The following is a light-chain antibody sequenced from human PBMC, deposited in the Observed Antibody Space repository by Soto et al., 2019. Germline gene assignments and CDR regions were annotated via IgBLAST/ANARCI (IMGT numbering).Light chain of an antibody. CDR2: TVS. V-gene: IGKV1-9*01. CDR3: QQFNSSPFT. CDR1: QDIRSS. J-gene: IGKJ4*01. Sequence: DIQLTQSPSFLSASVGDRLTITCRASQDIRSSLAWYQQKPGKAPNLLIYTVSTLQSGVRSRFSGSRSGTEFTHTISSLQPEDFATYYCQQFNSSPFTFGGGTNVEI.